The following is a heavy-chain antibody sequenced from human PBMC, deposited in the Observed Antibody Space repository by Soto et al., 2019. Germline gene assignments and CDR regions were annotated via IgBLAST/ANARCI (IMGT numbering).Heavy chain of an antibody. CDR2: VNGDETTT. CDR1: GFTFSNYW. V-gene: IGHV3-74*03. D-gene: IGHD4-17*01. CDR3: VRGGTGDRYGGFDL. J-gene: IGHJ2*01. Sequence: EVQLVESGGGLVQPGGSLRLSCAASGFTFSNYWMHWVRQAPGKGLVWVSRVNGDETTTTDADLVKGRFTISRDNANNTLYLQMNSLRADVTAVYYCVRGGTGDRYGGFDLGGRGTLVAVSS.